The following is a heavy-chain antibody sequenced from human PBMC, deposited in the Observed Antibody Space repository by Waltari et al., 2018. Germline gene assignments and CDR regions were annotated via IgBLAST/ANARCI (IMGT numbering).Heavy chain of an antibody. CDR1: GGSFIAYY. J-gene: IGHJ4*02. Sequence: QVQLQQWGAGLLQPSETLSLTCAVFGGSFIAYYWGWVRLPPGKGLDWIGEINHSGSTNYNPSLKSRVTISVDTSKNQFSLKLSSVTAADTAVYYYARREAAAGTVIDYWGQGTLVTVSS. CDR3: ARREAAAGTVIDY. D-gene: IGHD6-13*01. V-gene: IGHV4-34*01. CDR2: INHSGST.